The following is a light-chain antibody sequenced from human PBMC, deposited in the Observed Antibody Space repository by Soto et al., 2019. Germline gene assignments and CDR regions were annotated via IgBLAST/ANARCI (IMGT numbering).Light chain of an antibody. CDR1: QGISSY. Sequence: IRMTQSPSSLSASTGDRVTITCRASQGISSYLAWYQQKPGKAPKLLIYAASTLQSGVPSRFSGSGSGTDFTLTISSLEPEDFAVYYCQQRSNWPPGSTFGQGTRLEIK. V-gene: IGKV1-8*01. CDR3: QQRSNWPPGST. CDR2: AAS. J-gene: IGKJ5*01.